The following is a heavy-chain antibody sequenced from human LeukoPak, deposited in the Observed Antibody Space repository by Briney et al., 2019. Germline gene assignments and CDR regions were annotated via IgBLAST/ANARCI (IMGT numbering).Heavy chain of an antibody. Sequence: GGSLRLSCAASGFTFSSYGMHWVRQAPGKGLEWVAFIRYDGGNKYYADSVKGRFTISRDNSKNTLYLQMNSLRAEDTAVYYCAKVGYYDFWSGYGGAFDIWGQGTMVTVSS. CDR3: AKVGYYDFWSGYGGAFDI. CDR1: GFTFSSYG. V-gene: IGHV3-30*02. CDR2: IRYDGGNK. D-gene: IGHD3-3*01. J-gene: IGHJ3*02.